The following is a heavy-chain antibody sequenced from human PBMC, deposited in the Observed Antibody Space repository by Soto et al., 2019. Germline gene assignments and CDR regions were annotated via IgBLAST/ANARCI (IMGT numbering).Heavy chain of an antibody. D-gene: IGHD3-16*02. CDR3: ARDTELELSLYYFDY. V-gene: IGHV1-18*01. Sequence: ASVKVSCKASGYTFTSYGISWVRQAPGQGLEWMGWISAYNGNTNYAQKLQGRVTMTTDTSTSTAYMELRSLRSDDTAVYYCARDTELELSLYYFDYWGQGTLVTVSS. CDR1: GYTFTSYG. CDR2: ISAYNGNT. J-gene: IGHJ4*02.